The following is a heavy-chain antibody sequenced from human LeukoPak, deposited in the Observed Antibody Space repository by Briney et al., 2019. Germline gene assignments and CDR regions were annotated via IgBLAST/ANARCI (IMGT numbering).Heavy chain of an antibody. Sequence: ASVKVSCKASGYPFTGYFTHWVRQAPGHGLEWMGWLNPDSGGTGYSQKFQDRVTLTRDTSINTAYMEVSSLRSDDTAVYYCARDLRQLSDYFDYWGQGTLVTVSS. CDR2: LNPDSGGT. V-gene: IGHV1-2*02. CDR3: ARDLRQLSDYFDY. CDR1: GYPFTGYF. D-gene: IGHD2-15*01. J-gene: IGHJ4*02.